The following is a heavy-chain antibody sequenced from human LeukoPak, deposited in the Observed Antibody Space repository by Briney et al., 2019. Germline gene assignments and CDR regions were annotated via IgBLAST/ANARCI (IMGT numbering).Heavy chain of an antibody. CDR2: IYYSGST. V-gene: IGHV4-59*01. CDR3: ARGGYSSGWYDGYFDY. CDR1: GGSISSYY. Sequence: PSQTLSLTCTVSGGSISSYYWSWVRQPPGKGLEWIGYIYYSGSTNYNPSLKSRVTISVDTSKNQFSLKLSSVTAADTAVYYCARGGYSSGWYDGYFDYWGQGTLVTVSS. D-gene: IGHD6-19*01. J-gene: IGHJ4*02.